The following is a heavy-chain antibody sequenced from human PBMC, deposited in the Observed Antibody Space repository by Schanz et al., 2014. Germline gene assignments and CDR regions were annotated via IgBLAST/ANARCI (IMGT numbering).Heavy chain of an antibody. Sequence: QVQLVESGGCVVQPGRSLRLSCVASGFTFSSYDVFWVLQAPGKGLEWVAILWHDGSKKYYADSVKGRFTVSRDNSKNTLYLQLNSLRAEDTAVYYCARDFHGYGPHLDYWGQGSLXTVSS. D-gene: IGHD5-12*01. CDR1: GFTFSSYD. CDR2: LWHDGSKK. J-gene: IGHJ4*02. V-gene: IGHV3-33*07. CDR3: ARDFHGYGPHLDY.